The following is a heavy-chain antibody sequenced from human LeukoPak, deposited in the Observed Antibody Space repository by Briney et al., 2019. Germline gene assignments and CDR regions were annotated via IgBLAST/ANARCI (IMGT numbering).Heavy chain of an antibody. CDR1: GFTFSSYA. Sequence: PGRSLRLSCAASGFTFSSYAMHWVRQAPGKGLEWVAVISYDGSNKYYADSVKGRFTISRDNSKNTLYLQMNSLRAEDTAVYYCARDTVRGSHSLDYWGQGTLVTVSS. CDR3: ARDTVRGSHSLDY. D-gene: IGHD1-26*01. CDR2: ISYDGSNK. J-gene: IGHJ4*02. V-gene: IGHV3-30*01.